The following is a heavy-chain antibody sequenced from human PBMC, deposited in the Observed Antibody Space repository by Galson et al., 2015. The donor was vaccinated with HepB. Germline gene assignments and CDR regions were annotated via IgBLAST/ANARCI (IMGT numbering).Heavy chain of an antibody. J-gene: IGHJ3*02. CDR3: ARAGDYNTFDM. CDR2: INPNSGGT. Sequence: SVKVSCKASGYTFSSYSITWVRQAPGQGLEWMGWINPNSGGTNYAQKFQDRVTMTRDTSISTAYMELSRLRSDDTAVYYCARAGDYNTFDMWGQGTMVTVSS. D-gene: IGHD4-17*01. V-gene: IGHV1-2*02. CDR1: GYTFSSYS.